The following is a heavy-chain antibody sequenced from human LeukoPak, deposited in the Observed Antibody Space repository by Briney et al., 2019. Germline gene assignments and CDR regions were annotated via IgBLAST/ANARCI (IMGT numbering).Heavy chain of an antibody. CDR3: AGAGSYIPQNYFYY. D-gene: IGHD3-3*01. CDR1: GFSFSNYG. Sequence: GGSLRLSCAASGFSFSNYGMHWVRQAPGKGLEWVAFIRFDGSDRYYTDSVKGRFTLYRDISRNTLYLQMNSLRADDTAVYYCAGAGSYIPQNYFYYWGQGTLVTVSS. CDR2: IRFDGSDR. J-gene: IGHJ4*02. V-gene: IGHV3-30*02.